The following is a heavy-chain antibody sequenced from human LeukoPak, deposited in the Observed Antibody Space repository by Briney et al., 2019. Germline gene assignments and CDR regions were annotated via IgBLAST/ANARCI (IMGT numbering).Heavy chain of an antibody. D-gene: IGHD4-23*01. CDR1: GGSITSNNYY. CDR2: ISYGGST. Sequence: SETLSLXCTVSGGSITSNNYYWGWIRQPPGKGLEWIGSISYGGSTHYNPSLKSRVTISVDTSKNQFSLKLRSVTATDTAVYHCATSPGADYGGDHWFDPWGQGTLVTVSS. J-gene: IGHJ5*02. V-gene: IGHV4-39*01. CDR3: ATSPGADYGGDHWFDP.